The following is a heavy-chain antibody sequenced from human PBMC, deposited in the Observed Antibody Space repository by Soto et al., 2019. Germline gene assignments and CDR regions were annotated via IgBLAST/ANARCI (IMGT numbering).Heavy chain of an antibody. V-gene: IGHV4-59*01. J-gene: IGHJ4*02. CDR3: ARYYRGSGRYFFDY. CDR2: IYYSGST. CDR1: GGSISSYY. D-gene: IGHD6-19*01. Sequence: PSETLSLTCTVSGGSISSYYWSWIRQPPGKGLEWIGYIYYSGSTNYNPSLKSRVTISVDTSKNQFSLKLSSVTAADTAVYYCARYYRGSGRYFFDYWGQGTPVTVSS.